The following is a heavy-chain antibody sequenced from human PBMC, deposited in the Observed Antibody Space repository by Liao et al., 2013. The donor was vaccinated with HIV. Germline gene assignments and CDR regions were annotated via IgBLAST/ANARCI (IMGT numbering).Heavy chain of an antibody. Sequence: QLQLQESGPGLAKPSETLSLTCTVSGGSISSSSYYWGWIRQPPGKGLEWIGSIYYSGSTYYNPSLKSRVTISVDTSKNQFSLKLSSVTAADTAVYYCARRGRETLANWGQGTLVTVSS. D-gene: IGHD5-24*01. V-gene: IGHV4-39*07. CDR1: GGSISSSSYY. CDR2: IYYSGST. CDR3: ARRGRETLAN. J-gene: IGHJ4*02.